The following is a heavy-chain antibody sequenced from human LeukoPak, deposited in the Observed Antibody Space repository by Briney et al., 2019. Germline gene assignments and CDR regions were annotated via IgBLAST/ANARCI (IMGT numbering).Heavy chain of an antibody. J-gene: IGHJ4*02. CDR1: GGSISSSSYY. Sequence: SETLSLTCTVSGGSISSSSYYWGWIRQPPGKGLEWIGSIYYSGSTYYNPSLKSRVTISVDTSKNQFSLKLSSVTAADTAVYYCARDKRMNGYFDYWGQGTLVTVSS. V-gene: IGHV4-39*07. CDR2: IYYSGST. D-gene: IGHD2-8*01. CDR3: ARDKRMNGYFDY.